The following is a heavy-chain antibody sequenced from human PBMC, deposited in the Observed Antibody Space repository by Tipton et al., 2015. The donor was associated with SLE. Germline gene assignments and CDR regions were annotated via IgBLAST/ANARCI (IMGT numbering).Heavy chain of an antibody. D-gene: IGHD2-8*01. J-gene: IGHJ4*02. Sequence: QVQLVQSGAEVKKPGASVKVSCKASGYTFTDYYIHWVRQAPGQGLEWMGWISPITGVTSYAQSLQGRVTMTRDTSIGTAFMDLSSLKSDDTAVYYCARPHEGYYSNGWSELDFWGQGTLVTVSS. CDR1: GYTFTDYY. V-gene: IGHV1-2*02. CDR2: ISPITGVT. CDR3: ARPHEGYYSNGWSELDF.